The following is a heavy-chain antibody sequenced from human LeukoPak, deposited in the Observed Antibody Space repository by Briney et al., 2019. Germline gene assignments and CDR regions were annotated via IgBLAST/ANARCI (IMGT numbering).Heavy chain of an antibody. V-gene: IGHV3-30*18. CDR2: ISYDGSNK. J-gene: IGHJ4*02. D-gene: IGHD6-19*01. Sequence: GGSLRLSCAASGFTFSSYGMHWVRQAPDKGLEWVAVISYDGSNKYYADSVKGRFTISRDNSKNTLYLQMNSLRAEDTAVYYCAKVLAGTFDYWGQGTLVTVSS. CDR1: GFTFSSYG. CDR3: AKVLAGTFDY.